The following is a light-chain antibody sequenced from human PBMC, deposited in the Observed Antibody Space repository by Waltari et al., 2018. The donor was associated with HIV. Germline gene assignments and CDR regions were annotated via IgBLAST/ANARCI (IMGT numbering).Light chain of an antibody. CDR1: SSDVGGYDY. V-gene: IGLV2-11*01. CDR2: DVS. Sequence: QSALTQPRSVSGSPGQSVTISCTGTSSDVGGYDYVSWYQQHPGEAPKLIIYDVSKSPSGVPARFSGSKSGNTASLTISGLQAEDEADYYCCSYAGSDTFVLFGGGTKVTVL. CDR3: CSYAGSDTFVL. J-gene: IGLJ2*01.